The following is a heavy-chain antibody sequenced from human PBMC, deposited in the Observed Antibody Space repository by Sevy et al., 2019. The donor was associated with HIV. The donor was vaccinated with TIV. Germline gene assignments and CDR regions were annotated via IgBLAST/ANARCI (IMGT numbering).Heavy chain of an antibody. CDR3: AKDPSGSYYGHFQH. V-gene: IGHV3-23*01. CDR1: GFTFSSYA. D-gene: IGHD1-26*01. J-gene: IGHJ1*01. CDR2: ISGSGGST. Sequence: GGSLRLSCAASGFTFSSYAMSWVRQAPGKGLEWVPAISGSGGSTYYADSVKGRFTISRDNSKNTLYLQMNSLRAEDTAVYYCAKDPSGSYYGHFQHWGQGTLVTVSS.